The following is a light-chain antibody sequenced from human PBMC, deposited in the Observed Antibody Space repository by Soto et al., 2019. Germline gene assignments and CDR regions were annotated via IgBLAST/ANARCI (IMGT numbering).Light chain of an antibody. CDR2: DVS. CDR1: SSDVGGYNY. J-gene: IGLJ1*01. V-gene: IGLV2-14*01. CDR3: SSYTSSSTLLYV. Sequence: QSALTQPASVSGSPGQSITISCTGTSSDVGGYNYVSWYQQHPGKAPKLMIYDVSIGPQGFSNRFSGSKSGNTASLTISGLQAEDEADYYCSSYTSSSTLLYVFGTGTKLTVL.